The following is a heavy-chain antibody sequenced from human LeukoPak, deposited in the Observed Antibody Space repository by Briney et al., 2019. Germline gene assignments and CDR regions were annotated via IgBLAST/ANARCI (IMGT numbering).Heavy chain of an antibody. J-gene: IGHJ5*02. CDR3: TSHAAFDP. V-gene: IGHV3-9*01. CDR2: ISWNSGSI. CDR1: GFTFDDYA. Sequence: PGGSLRLSCAASGFTFDDYAMHWVRQAPGKGLEWVSGISWNSGSIEYADSVKGRFTISRDNAKNSLYLQMNSLRAEDTALYYCTSHAAFDPWGQGTLVTVSS.